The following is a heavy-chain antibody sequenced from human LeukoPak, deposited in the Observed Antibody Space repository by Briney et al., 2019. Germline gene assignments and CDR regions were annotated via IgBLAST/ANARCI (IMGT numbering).Heavy chain of an antibody. V-gene: IGHV3-74*01. CDR3: VSFYETY. CDR1: GLDFSIFW. Sequence: PGGSLRLSCAASGLDFSIFWMTWVRQAPGKGLVWVSHINSDGSWTSYADSAKGRFTISKDNAKNTVYLQMNNLRAEDTAVYYCVSFYETYWGRGTLVTVSS. D-gene: IGHD2-2*01. J-gene: IGHJ4*02. CDR2: INSDGSWT.